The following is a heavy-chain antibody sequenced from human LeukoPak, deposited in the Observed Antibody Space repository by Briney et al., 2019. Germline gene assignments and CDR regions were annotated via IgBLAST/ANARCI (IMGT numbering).Heavy chain of an antibody. V-gene: IGHV4-39*07. CDR2: IYYSGST. Sequence: SETLSLTCTVSGGSISSSSYYWGWIRQPPGKGLEWIGSIYYSGSTYYNPSLKSRVTVSVDTSKNQFSLKLSSVTAADTAVYYCARVTGYRNAYPFDYWGQGTLVTVSS. CDR3: ARVTGYRNAYPFDY. CDR1: GGSISSSSYY. D-gene: IGHD3-16*01. J-gene: IGHJ4*02.